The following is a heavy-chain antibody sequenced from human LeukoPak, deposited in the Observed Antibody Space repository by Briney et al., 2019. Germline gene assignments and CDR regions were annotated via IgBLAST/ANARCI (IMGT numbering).Heavy chain of an antibody. Sequence: GGSLRLSCAVSGLTFSGSWITWIRQAPGKGLEWVANIKQDGTEKYYVDSVKGRFTISRDYARNSLYLQLNSLRAEDTAVYYCARLSEMFRGPQVIYYFDYWGQGTLVTVSS. CDR2: IKQDGTEK. J-gene: IGHJ4*02. CDR3: ARLSEMFRGPQVIYYFDY. D-gene: IGHD3-10*01. CDR1: GLTFSGSW. V-gene: IGHV3-7*01.